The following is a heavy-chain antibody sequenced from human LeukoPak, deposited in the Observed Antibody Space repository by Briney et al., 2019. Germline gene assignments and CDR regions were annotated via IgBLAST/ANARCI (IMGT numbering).Heavy chain of an antibody. V-gene: IGHV3-7*01. J-gene: IGHJ4*02. D-gene: IGHD4-17*01. CDR1: GFTFSSYW. CDR2: IKQDGSEK. CDR3: ASDPHYGDYGY. Sequence: GGSLRLSCAASGFTFSSYWMHWARQAPGKGLEWVANIKQDGSEKYYVDSVKGRFTISRDNAKNSLYLQMNSLRAEDTAVYYCASDPHYGDYGYWGQGTLVTVSS.